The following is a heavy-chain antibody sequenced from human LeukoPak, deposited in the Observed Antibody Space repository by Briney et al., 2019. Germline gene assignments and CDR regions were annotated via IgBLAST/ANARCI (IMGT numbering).Heavy chain of an antibody. V-gene: IGHV5-51*01. D-gene: IGHD4-11*01. J-gene: IGHJ6*03. CDR3: ARLYLEPHSNYFSRDYYYYMDV. CDR2: IYPGDSDT. CDR1: GYSFTSYW. Sequence: GESLKISCKGSGYSFTSYWIGWVRQMPGKGLEWMGIIYPGDSDTRYSPSFQGQVTISADKSISTAYLQWSSLKASDTAMYYCARLYLEPHSNYFSRDYYYYMDVWGKGTTVTVSS.